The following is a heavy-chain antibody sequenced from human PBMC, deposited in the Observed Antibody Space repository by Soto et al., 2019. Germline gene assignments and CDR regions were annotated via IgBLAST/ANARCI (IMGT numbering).Heavy chain of an antibody. V-gene: IGHV4-4*07. CDR1: GGSISSYY. J-gene: IGHJ4*02. CDR2: IYTSGST. CDR3: ARDLMVRGVIYFDY. D-gene: IGHD3-10*01. Sequence: SETLSLTCSVSGGSISSYYWSWIRQPAGKGLEWIGRIYTSGSTNYNPSLKSRVTMSVDTSKNQFSLKLSSVTAADTAVYYCARDLMVRGVIYFDYWGQGTLVTVSS.